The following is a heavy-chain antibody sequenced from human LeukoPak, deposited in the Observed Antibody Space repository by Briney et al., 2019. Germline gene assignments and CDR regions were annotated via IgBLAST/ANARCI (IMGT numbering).Heavy chain of an antibody. CDR2: INPNSGGT. CDR1: GYTFTGYY. J-gene: IGHJ4*02. V-gene: IGHV1-2*02. CDR3: ARDRGLAAAALY. D-gene: IGHD6-13*01. Sequence: ASVKVSCKASGYTFTGYYMHWVRQAPGQGLEWMGWINPNSGGTNYAQKFQGRVTMTRDTSISTAYMELSRLRSDDTAVYYCARDRGLAAAALYWGQGTLVTVSS.